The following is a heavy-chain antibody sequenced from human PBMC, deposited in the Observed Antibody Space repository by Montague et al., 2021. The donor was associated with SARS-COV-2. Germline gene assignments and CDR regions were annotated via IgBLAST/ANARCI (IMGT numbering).Heavy chain of an antibody. Sequence: SETLSLTCTVSGDSISTYYWSWIRQPPGKGLEWIGYIYYNGYTNYNPSLKSRVTISVDTSKNQFSLRLGSVTAADTAVYFCARGGATYYYDTSGYVNAFDTWGQGTMATVSS. J-gene: IGHJ3*02. D-gene: IGHD3-22*01. CDR3: ARGGATYYYDTSGYVNAFDT. CDR1: GDSISTYY. CDR2: IYYNGYT. V-gene: IGHV4-59*01.